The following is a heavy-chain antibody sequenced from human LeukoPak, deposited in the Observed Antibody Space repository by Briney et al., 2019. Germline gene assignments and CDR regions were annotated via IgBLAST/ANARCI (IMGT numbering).Heavy chain of an antibody. D-gene: IGHD3-22*01. CDR1: GFTFSSYA. CDR3: AKPPPSNPDYYDSSGYRKY. V-gene: IGHV3-23*01. CDR2: ISGSGGST. J-gene: IGHJ4*02. Sequence: GGSLRLSCAASGFTFSSYAMSWVRQAPGKGLEWVSAISGSGGSTYYADSVKGRFTISRDNSKNTLYLQMNSLRAEDTAVYYCAKPPPSNPDYYDSSGYRKYWGQGTLVTVSS.